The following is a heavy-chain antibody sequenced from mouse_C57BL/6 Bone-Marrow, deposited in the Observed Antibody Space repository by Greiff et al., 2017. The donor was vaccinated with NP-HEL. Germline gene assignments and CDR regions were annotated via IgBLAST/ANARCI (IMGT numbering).Heavy chain of an antibody. V-gene: IGHV1-42*01. CDR1: GYSFTGYY. J-gene: IGHJ3*01. CDR2: INPSTGGT. CDR3: ARDSIGFAY. Sequence: VQLQQSGPELVKPGASVKISRKASGYSFTGYYMNWVKQSPEKSLEWIGEINPSTGGTTYNQKFKAKATLTVDKSSSTAYMQLKSLTSEDSAVYYCARDSIGFAYWGQGTLVTVSA.